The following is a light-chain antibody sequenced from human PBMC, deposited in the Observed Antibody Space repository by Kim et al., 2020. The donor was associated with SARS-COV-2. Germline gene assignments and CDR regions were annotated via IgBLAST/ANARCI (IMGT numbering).Light chain of an antibody. Sequence: PASISCRSSQSFVYSDGNIYLNWFHQRPGQSPRSLIYKVSNRDSGVPDRFSGSGSGTDFTLQISRVEAEDVGVYYCMQGTHWPFTFGPGTKVDIK. J-gene: IGKJ3*01. CDR2: KVS. CDR3: MQGTHWPFT. CDR1: QSFVYSDGNIY. V-gene: IGKV2-30*01.